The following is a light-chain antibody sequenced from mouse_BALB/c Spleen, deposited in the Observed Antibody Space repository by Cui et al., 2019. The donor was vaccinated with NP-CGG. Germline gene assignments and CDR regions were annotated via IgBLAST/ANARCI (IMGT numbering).Light chain of an antibody. CDR3: ALWYSNHWV. CDR1: TGAVTTSNY. J-gene: IGLJ1*01. V-gene: IGLV1*01. Sequence: QAVVTQASALTTSPGGTVTLTCRSSTGAVTTSNYANWVQEKPDHLFTGLIGGTNNRVPGVPARFSGSLIGDKAALTITGAQTEDEAKYFCALWYSNHWVFGGGTKLTVL. CDR2: GTN.